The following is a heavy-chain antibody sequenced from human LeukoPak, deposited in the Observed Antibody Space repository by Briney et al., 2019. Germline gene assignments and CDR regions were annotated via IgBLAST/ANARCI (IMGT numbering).Heavy chain of an antibody. CDR2: INPSDGST. CDR3: ARDYLVDTAMATLIAFDI. J-gene: IGHJ3*02. CDR1: GYTFTSYY. V-gene: IGHV1-46*01. D-gene: IGHD5-18*01. Sequence: ASVKVSCKASGYTFTSYYMHWVRQAPGQGLEWMGIINPSDGSTSYAQKFQGRVTMTRDMSTSTVYMELSSLRSEDTAVYYCARDYLVDTAMATLIAFDIWGQGTMVTVSS.